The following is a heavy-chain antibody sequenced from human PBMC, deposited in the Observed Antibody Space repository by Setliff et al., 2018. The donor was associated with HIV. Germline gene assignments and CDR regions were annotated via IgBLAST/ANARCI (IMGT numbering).Heavy chain of an antibody. D-gene: IGHD6-19*01. V-gene: IGHV4-38-2*02. CDR1: GYSISSGYY. Sequence: SETLSLTCTVSGYSISSGYYWGWIRQPPGKGLEWIGSIYHSGSTYYNPSLKSRVTISVDTSKNQFSLKLSPVTTADTAVYYCARDDSSGWHFYYYYGMDVWGQGTTVTVSS. J-gene: IGHJ6*02. CDR3: ARDDSSGWHFYYYYGMDV. CDR2: IYHSGST.